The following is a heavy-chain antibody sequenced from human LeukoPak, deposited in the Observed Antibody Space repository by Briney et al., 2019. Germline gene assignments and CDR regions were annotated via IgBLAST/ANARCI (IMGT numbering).Heavy chain of an antibody. D-gene: IGHD3-22*01. CDR2: ISSSGDST. Sequence: PGGSLRLSCAASGFTFSSYAMSWVPQAPGKGLEGFSAISSSGDSTYYAGSVKGRFTISRGNSKNTLYLQMNSLRAEDTAVYYCSKRLTMIRLSGAFDVWGQGTMVTVSS. V-gene: IGHV3-23*01. CDR1: GFTFSSYA. CDR3: SKRLTMIRLSGAFDV. J-gene: IGHJ3*01.